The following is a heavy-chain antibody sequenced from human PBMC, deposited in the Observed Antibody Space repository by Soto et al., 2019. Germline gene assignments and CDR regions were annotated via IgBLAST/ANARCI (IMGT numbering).Heavy chain of an antibody. CDR3: ARDPLKDYGDYYYYYGMDV. CDR1: GFTFSSYG. J-gene: IGHJ6*02. D-gene: IGHD4-17*01. CDR2: IWYDGSNK. Sequence: PGGSLRLSCAASGFTFSSYGMHWVRQAPGKGLEWVAVIWYDGSNKYYADSVKGRFTISRDNSKNTLYLQMNNLRAEDTAVFYCARDPLKDYGDYYYYYGMDVWGQGTTVTVSS. V-gene: IGHV3-33*01.